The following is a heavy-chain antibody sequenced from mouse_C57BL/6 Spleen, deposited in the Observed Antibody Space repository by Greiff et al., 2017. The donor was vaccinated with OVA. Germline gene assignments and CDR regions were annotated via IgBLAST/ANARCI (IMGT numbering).Heavy chain of an antibody. CDR2: IRLKSDNYAT. CDR3: TGFMWFAY. Sequence: EVQLVESGGGLVQPGGSMKLSCVASGFTFSNYWMNWVRQSPEKGLEWVAQIRLKSDNYATHYAESVKGRFTISRDDSKSSVYLQMNNLRAEDTGIYYCTGFMWFAYWGQGTLVTVSA. CDR1: GFTFSNYW. J-gene: IGHJ3*01. D-gene: IGHD1-1*01. V-gene: IGHV6-3*01.